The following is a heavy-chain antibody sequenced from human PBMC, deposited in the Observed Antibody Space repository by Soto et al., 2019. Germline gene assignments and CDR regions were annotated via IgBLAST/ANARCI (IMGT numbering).Heavy chain of an antibody. D-gene: IGHD2-15*01. CDR3: AREVRAARRYNWFDP. V-gene: IGHV4-59*01. CDR2: IYYSGST. Sequence: SETLSLTCTVSGGSISSYYWSWIRQPPGKGLEWIGYIYYSGSTNYNPSLKSRVTISVDTSKNQFSLKLSSVTAADTAVYCCAREVRAARRYNWFDPWGQGTLVTVSS. J-gene: IGHJ5*02. CDR1: GGSISSYY.